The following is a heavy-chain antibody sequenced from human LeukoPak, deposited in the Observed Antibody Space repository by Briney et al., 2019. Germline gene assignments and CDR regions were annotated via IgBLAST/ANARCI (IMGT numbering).Heavy chain of an antibody. V-gene: IGHV3-20*04. CDR2: INWNGGST. J-gene: IGHJ6*02. CDR1: GFTFSYYA. D-gene: IGHD2-2*01. CDR3: ARVVPAAIGGYYYYGMDV. Sequence: GGSLRLSCAASGFTFSYYAMHWVRQAPGKGLEWVSGINWNGGSTGYADSVKGRFTISRDNAKNSLYLQMNSLRAEDTALYYCARVVPAAIGGYYYYGMDVWGQGTTVTVSS.